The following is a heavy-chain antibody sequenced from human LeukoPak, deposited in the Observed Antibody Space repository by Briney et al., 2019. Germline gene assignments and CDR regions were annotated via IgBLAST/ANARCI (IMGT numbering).Heavy chain of an antibody. CDR3: ARVGYESRAEHYYYYYYMDV. D-gene: IGHD5-18*01. CDR1: GFTFSSYA. V-gene: IGHV3-30*04. CDR2: ISYDGSNK. Sequence: PGGSLRLSCAASGFTFSSYAMHWVRQAPGKGLEWVAVISYDGSNKYYADSVKGRFTISRDNSKNTLYLQMNSLRAEDTAVYYCARVGYESRAEHYYYYYYMDVWGKGTTVTVSS. J-gene: IGHJ6*03.